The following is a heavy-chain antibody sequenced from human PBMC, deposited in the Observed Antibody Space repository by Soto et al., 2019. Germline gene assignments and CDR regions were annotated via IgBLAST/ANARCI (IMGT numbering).Heavy chain of an antibody. V-gene: IGHV4-4*07. Sequence: SETPSLTCTVSGGSMSSYYWTWIRQPAGKGLEWIGRVYSSGGTHYNPSLKSRVTISLDTSKNQFSLRLLSVTDADTAVYYCARGQRFSDWFDTWGHGSLVTVCS. CDR2: VYSSGGT. CDR1: GGSMSSYY. CDR3: ARGQRFSDWFDT. D-gene: IGHD3-3*01. J-gene: IGHJ5*01.